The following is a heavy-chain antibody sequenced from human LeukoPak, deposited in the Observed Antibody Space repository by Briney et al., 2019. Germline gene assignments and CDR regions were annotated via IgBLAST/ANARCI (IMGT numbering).Heavy chain of an antibody. D-gene: IGHD2-2*02. CDR1: GFTFSNYG. CDR2: ISGSGGST. V-gene: IGHV3-23*01. CDR3: AKGNCRGTSCYSDY. J-gene: IGHJ4*02. Sequence: QSGRSLRLSCAASGFTFSNYGMHWVRQAPGKGLEWVSGISGSGGSTYYADSVKGRFTIARDNSKNTLYLQMNSLRAEDTDVYYCAKGNCRGTSCYSDYWGQGTLVTVSS.